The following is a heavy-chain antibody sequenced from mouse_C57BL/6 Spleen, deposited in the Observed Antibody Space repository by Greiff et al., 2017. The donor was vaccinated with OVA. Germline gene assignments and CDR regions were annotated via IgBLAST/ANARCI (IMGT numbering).Heavy chain of an antibody. J-gene: IGHJ3*01. CDR3: ARRDYDYEFAY. D-gene: IGHD2-4*01. Sequence: VQLQHPGAELVMPGASVKLSCKASGYTFTSYWMHWVKQRPGQGLEWIGEIDPSDSYTNYNQKFKGKSTLTVDKSSSTAYMQLSSLTSEDSAVYYCARRDYDYEFAYWGQGTLVTVSA. CDR2: IDPSDSYT. CDR1: GYTFTSYW. V-gene: IGHV1-69*01.